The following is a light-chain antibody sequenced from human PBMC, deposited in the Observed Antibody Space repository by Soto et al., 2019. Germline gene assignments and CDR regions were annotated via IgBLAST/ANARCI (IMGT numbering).Light chain of an antibody. Sequence: VLTQSPGTLSLSPGERATLSCRASQSVSSSYLAWYQQKPGQAPRLLIYDASSRATGIPDRFSGSGSGTDFTLTISSLEPEDFAVYYCQQYGTSPPWTFGQGTKVEIK. J-gene: IGKJ1*01. CDR1: QSVSSSY. CDR3: QQYGTSPPWT. V-gene: IGKV3-20*01. CDR2: DAS.